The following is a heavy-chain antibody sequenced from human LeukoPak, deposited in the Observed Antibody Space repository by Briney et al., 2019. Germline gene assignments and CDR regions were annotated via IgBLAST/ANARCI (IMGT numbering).Heavy chain of an antibody. CDR3: ARVLIDYDYVWGSYRFNWFDP. CDR1: GGSISSYY. D-gene: IGHD3-16*02. Sequence: PSETLSLTCTVSGGSISSYYWSWIRQPPGKGLEWIGYIYYSGSTNYNPSLKSRVTISVDTSKNQFSLKLSSVTAADTAVYYCARVLIDYDYVWGSYRFNWFDPWGQGTLATVSS. V-gene: IGHV4-59*01. J-gene: IGHJ5*02. CDR2: IYYSGST.